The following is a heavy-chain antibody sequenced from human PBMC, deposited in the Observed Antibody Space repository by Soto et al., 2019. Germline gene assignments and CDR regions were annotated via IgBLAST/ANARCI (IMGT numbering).Heavy chain of an antibody. CDR1: GGSISSCGYY. J-gene: IGHJ3*02. CDR2: IYYSGST. Sequence: SETLSLTCTVSGGSISSCGYYWSWIRQHPGKGLEWIGYIYYSGSTYYNPSLKSRVTISVDTSKNQFSLKLSSVTAADTAVYYCARGARDVPAAFDIWGQGTMVTVSS. V-gene: IGHV4-31*03. CDR3: ARGARDVPAAFDI.